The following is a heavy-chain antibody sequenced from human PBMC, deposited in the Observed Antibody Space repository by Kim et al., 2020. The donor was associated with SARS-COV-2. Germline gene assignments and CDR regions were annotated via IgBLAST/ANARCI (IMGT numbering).Heavy chain of an antibody. D-gene: IGHD6-19*01. CDR3: AKDISSGWSPLGMDV. CDR1: GFTFDDYA. CDR2: ISWNSGSI. J-gene: IGHJ6*02. V-gene: IGHV3-9*01. Sequence: GGSLRLSCAASGFTFDDYAMHWVRQAPGNGLEWVSGISWNSGSIGYADSVKGRFTISRDNAKNSLYLQMNSLRAEDTALYYCAKDISSGWSPLGMDVWGQGTTVTVSS.